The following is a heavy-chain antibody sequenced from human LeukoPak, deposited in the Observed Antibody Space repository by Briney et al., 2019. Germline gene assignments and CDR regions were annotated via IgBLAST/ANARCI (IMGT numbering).Heavy chain of an antibody. D-gene: IGHD2-21*01. V-gene: IGHV3-30*18. Sequence: GGSLRLSCAASGFTFSSYGMHWVRQAPGKGLEWVAVISYDGSNKYYADSVKGRFTISRDNSKNTLYLQMNSLRAEDTAVYYCAKEPPRVVDWYYFDFWGQGTLVTVSS. CDR1: GFTFSSYG. J-gene: IGHJ4*02. CDR3: AKEPPRVVDWYYFDF. CDR2: ISYDGSNK.